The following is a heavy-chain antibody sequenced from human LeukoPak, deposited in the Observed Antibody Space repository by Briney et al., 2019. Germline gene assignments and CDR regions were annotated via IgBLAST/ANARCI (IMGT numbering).Heavy chain of an antibody. D-gene: IGHD2-21*02. J-gene: IGHJ5*02. CDR2: IDSDGTRT. Sequence: GGSLRLSCAASGFAFSTYWMHWVRQAPGKGLVWVSRIDSDGTRTTYADSVKGRFTISRDNAKNTLYLQMNGLRAEDTAVYYCARSPNCGGDCSWGQGTLVTVSS. V-gene: IGHV3-74*01. CDR3: ARSPNCGGDCS. CDR1: GFAFSTYW.